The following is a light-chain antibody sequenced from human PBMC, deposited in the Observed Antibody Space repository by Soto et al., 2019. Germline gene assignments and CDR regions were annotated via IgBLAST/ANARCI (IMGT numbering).Light chain of an antibody. CDR1: SSDVGHPYNY. V-gene: IGLV2-14*03. CDR2: KAS. J-gene: IGLJ2*01. CDR3: MSYIEGTSNHCV. Sequence: QSALTQPASVSGSPGQSITISCTGTSSDVGHPYNYVSWYQQHPGKAPKLLIFKASSRPSGISGRFSGSKSGNTASLTISGLRVEDEADYYCMSYIEGTSNHCVLGGGTKLTVL.